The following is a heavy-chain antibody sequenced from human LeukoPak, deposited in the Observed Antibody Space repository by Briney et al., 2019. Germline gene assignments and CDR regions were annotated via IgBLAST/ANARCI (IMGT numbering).Heavy chain of an antibody. CDR3: ARDGGGSYGFDY. CDR1: GGSISSYY. CDR2: IYYSGST. J-gene: IGHJ4*02. Sequence: PSETLSPTCTVSGGSISSYYWSWIRQPPGKGLEWIGYIYYSGSTNYNPSLKSRVTISVDTSKNQFSLKLSSVTAADTAVYYCARDGGGSYGFDYWGQGTLVTVSS. D-gene: IGHD1-26*01. V-gene: IGHV4-59*01.